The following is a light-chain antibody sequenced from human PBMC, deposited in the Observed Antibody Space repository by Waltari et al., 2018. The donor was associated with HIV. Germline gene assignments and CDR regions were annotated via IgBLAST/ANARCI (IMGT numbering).Light chain of an antibody. CDR3: LSADSSGTYV. J-gene: IGLJ1*01. Sequence: SSELTQPPSVSVSPGQTARITCSGDASPKPYTHWFQQKPGQAPLVVIHKNTKRPSGIPERFSASRSGTTVTLTISGVQTDDEADYYCLSADSSGTYVFGPGTTVTVL. V-gene: IGLV3-25*03. CDR2: KNT. CDR1: ASPKPY.